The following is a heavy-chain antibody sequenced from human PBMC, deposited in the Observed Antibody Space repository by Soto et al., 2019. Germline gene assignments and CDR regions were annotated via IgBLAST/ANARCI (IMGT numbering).Heavy chain of an antibody. J-gene: IGHJ4*02. CDR3: ARTWVQLWSYYFDS. D-gene: IGHD1-1*01. V-gene: IGHV4-39*01. CDR1: GGSVGNNFNY. Sequence: PSETLSLPCTVSGGSVGNNFNYWAWVRQSPEKGLEWIGSVFFSGSTYYNPSLKNRVTISIDTSKNQFSLRLKSVTAADTAVYYCARTWVQLWSYYFDSWGQGTLVTVSS. CDR2: VFFSGST.